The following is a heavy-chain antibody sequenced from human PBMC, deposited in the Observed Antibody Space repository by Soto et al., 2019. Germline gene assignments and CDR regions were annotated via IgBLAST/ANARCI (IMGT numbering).Heavy chain of an antibody. V-gene: IGHV3-48*02. J-gene: IGHJ4*02. CDR2: IXGDGNXM. D-gene: IGHD1-26*01. CDR3: AREAYSGSYLDY. Sequence: GXSLRLSCAASGFAFGSSSMNWVRQAPGKGLEWISYIXGDGNXMYYADYVTGXXTVSRDNXXNSLNLQMNSLGDEDTAMYYCAREAYSGSYLDYWGQGTLVTVSS. CDR1: GFAFGSSS.